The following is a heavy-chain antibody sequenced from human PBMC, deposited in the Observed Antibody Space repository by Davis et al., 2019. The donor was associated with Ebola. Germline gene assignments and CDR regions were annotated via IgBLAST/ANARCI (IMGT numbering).Heavy chain of an antibody. CDR1: GGSFSGYY. CDR2: INHSGST. J-gene: IGHJ3*02. V-gene: IGHV4-34*01. Sequence: PSETLSLTCAVYGGSFSGYYWNWIRQPPGKGLEWIGEINHSGSTNYNPSLKSRVTISVDTSKNQFSLKLSSVTAADTAVYYCARATYYYGSGIRCAFDIWGQGTMVTVSS. D-gene: IGHD3-10*01. CDR3: ARATYYYGSGIRCAFDI.